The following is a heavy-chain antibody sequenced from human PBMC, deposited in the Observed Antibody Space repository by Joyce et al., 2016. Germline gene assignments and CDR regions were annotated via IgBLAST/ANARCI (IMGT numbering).Heavy chain of an antibody. D-gene: IGHD2-15*01. CDR2: VYSSGST. Sequence: QLQLRESGPGLVKPSETLSLTCTVSGGSINNHNYYWGWIRQPPGEGREWIGSVYSSGSTYYNPALKSRLTMSVDTAKNQVFLKLSPVTAADTAVYYCAGLDIPSGFDIWGQGTMVTVSS. CDR3: AGLDIPSGFDI. J-gene: IGHJ3*02. CDR1: GGSINNHNYY. V-gene: IGHV4-39*01.